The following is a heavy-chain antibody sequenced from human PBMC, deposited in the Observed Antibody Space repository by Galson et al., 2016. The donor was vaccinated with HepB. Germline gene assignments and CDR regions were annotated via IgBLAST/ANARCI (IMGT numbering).Heavy chain of an antibody. J-gene: IGHJ4*02. D-gene: IGHD2-15*01. CDR2: INYSGST. CDR3: ARGLLSSGGVAATPFDY. Sequence: TLSLSCPVSGGSISSGGYYRSWIRPHPGKGLEWIGYINYSGSTYYNPSLKSLFTIPVDTSKNQFSLKLSSVTAADTAVYYCARGLLSSGGVAATPFDYWGQGTLVTVSS. CDR1: GGSISSGGYY. V-gene: IGHV4-31*01.